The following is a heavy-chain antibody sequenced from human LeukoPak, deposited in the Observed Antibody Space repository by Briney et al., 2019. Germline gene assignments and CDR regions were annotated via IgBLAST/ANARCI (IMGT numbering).Heavy chain of an antibody. Sequence: GGSLRLSCAASGFIFYNYAMTWVRQAPGKGLEWVSYISSSGSTIYYADSVKGRFTISRDNAKNSLYLQMNSLRAEDTAVYYCARDRSGSYYVDLGFYYGMDVWGQGSTVTVSS. CDR2: ISSSGSTI. J-gene: IGHJ6*02. V-gene: IGHV3-11*01. CDR3: ARDRSGSYYVDLGFYYGMDV. CDR1: GFIFYNYA. D-gene: IGHD1-26*01.